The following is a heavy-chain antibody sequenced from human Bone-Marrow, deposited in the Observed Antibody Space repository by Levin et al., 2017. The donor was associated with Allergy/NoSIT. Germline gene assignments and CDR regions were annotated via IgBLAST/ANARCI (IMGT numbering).Heavy chain of an antibody. CDR1: GFTFSSYG. V-gene: IGHV3-30*03. Sequence: GESLKISCAASGFTFSSYGMHWVRQAPGKGLEWVAVISYDGSNKYYADSVKGRFTISRDNSKNTLYLQMNSLRAEDTAVYYCARVDDYYYYYGMDVWGQGTLVTVSS. CDR2: ISYDGSNK. CDR3: ARVDDYYYYYGMDV. J-gene: IGHJ6*02.